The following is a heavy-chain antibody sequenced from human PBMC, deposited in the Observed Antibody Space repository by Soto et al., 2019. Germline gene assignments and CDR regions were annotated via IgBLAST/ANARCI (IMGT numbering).Heavy chain of an antibody. D-gene: IGHD6-19*01. CDR3: ARDPSPYTSGWYGIDF. CDR2: ISYDGTNK. CDR1: GFMFSAYA. J-gene: IGHJ4*01. V-gene: IGHV3-30*04. Sequence: PGGPLRLSCAASGFMFSAYAMLWVRQAPGKGPEWVAAISYDGTNKYYADSIKGRFTISRDNSANTLFLQVNSLRREDTAMYYCARDPSPYTSGWYGIDFWGHGTLVTVS.